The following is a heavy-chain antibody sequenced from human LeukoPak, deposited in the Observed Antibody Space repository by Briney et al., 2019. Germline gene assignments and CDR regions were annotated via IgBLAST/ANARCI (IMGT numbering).Heavy chain of an antibody. CDR1: GGSISNYY. Sequence: SETLSLTCTVSGGSISNYYWGWVRQPPGKGLEWIGYIYYSGSTEYNPSLKSRVTISVDTSKNQVSLKLSSVTAADTAVYYCARVPPSSSSTVGYYYYGMDVWGQGTTVTVSS. D-gene: IGHD6-13*01. CDR3: ARVPPSSSSTVGYYYYGMDV. V-gene: IGHV4-59*12. CDR2: IYYSGST. J-gene: IGHJ6*02.